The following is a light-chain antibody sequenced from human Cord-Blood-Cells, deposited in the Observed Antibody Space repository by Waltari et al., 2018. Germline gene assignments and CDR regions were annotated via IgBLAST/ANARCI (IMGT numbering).Light chain of an antibody. J-gene: IGKJ4*01. Sequence: DIQLTQSPSFLSASVGDRVTINGRTSQGISRYLAWYQQKPGKAPKLQIYAASTLQSGVPSRFSVSGSRTEFSHTISSLQPEDFATYCCRQLNSYPLTFGGETKVEIK. CDR2: AAS. V-gene: IGKV1-9*01. CDR3: RQLNSYPLT. CDR1: QGISRY.